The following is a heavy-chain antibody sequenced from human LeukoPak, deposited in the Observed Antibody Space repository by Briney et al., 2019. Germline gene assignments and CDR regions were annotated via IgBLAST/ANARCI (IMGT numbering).Heavy chain of an antibody. CDR1: GFTFSDYY. J-gene: IGHJ5*02. D-gene: IGHD3-22*01. CDR3: ARDGNYYDSSGYYEYNWFDP. V-gene: IGHV3-11*04. Sequence: GGSLRLSCAASGFTFSDYYMSWIRQAPGKGLEWVSYISSSGSTIYYADSVKGRFTISRDNAKNSLYLQMNSLRAEDTAVYYCARDGNYYDSSGYYEYNWFDPWGQGTLVTVSS. CDR2: ISSSGSTI.